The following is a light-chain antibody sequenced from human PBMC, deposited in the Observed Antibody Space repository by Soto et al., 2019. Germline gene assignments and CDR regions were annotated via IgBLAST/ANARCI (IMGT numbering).Light chain of an antibody. Sequence: SVLTQPPSASGTHGQRVTISCSGSSSNIGRNYVYWYQQFPGTAPKLLIYNNNQLPSGVPDRLSGSKSGSSGSLAISGLRSEDEADYYCAAWDDSLRGPVFGGGTKLTVL. CDR2: NNN. J-gene: IGLJ2*01. V-gene: IGLV1-47*01. CDR3: AAWDDSLRGPV. CDR1: SSNIGRNY.